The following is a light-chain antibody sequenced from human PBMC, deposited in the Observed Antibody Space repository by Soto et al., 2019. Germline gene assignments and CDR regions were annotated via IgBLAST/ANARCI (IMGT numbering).Light chain of an antibody. CDR1: SSDIGDHNL. CDR3: SSYAGSDNYV. Sequence: QSALTQPPSASGSPGQSVTISCSGTSSDIGDHNLVSWYQQHPGKAPKLLIWGVTNRPSGVPHRFSGSKSGNTASLTVSGLQAEVEADYYCSSYAGSDNYVFGTGTKLTVL. J-gene: IGLJ1*01. V-gene: IGLV2-8*01. CDR2: GVT.